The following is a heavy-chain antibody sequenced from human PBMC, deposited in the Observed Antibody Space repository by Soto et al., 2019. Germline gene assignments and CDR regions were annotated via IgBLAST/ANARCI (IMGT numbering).Heavy chain of an antibody. D-gene: IGHD6-6*01. CDR3: ARDQGEYSSSDYYYGMDV. CDR2: TYYRSKWYN. CDR1: GDSVSSNSAA. J-gene: IGHJ6*02. Sequence: SQTLSLTCAISGDSVSSNSAAWNWIRQSPSRGLEWLGRTYYRSKWYNDYAVSVKSRITINPDTSKNQFSLQLNSVTPEDTAVYYCARDQGEYSSSDYYYGMDVWGQGTTVTVSS. V-gene: IGHV6-1*01.